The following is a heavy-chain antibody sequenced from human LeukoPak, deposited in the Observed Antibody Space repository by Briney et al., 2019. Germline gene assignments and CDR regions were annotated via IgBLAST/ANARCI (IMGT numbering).Heavy chain of an antibody. V-gene: IGHV1-2*02. D-gene: IGHD2-15*01. Sequence: ASVKVSCKASGYTFSGYYMHWVRQAPGQGLEWMGWINPNSGGTKYAQKFQGRVTMTSDASISTAYMELSSLRSDDTAVYYCASRPDQHLLYYFDYWGQGALVTVSS. J-gene: IGHJ4*02. CDR3: ASRPDQHLLYYFDY. CDR1: GYTFSGYY. CDR2: INPNSGGT.